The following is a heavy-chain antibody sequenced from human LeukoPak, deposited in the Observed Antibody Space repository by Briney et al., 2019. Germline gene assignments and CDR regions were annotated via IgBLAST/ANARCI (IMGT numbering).Heavy chain of an antibody. V-gene: IGHV3-48*03. D-gene: IGHD3-22*01. CDR1: GFTFSSYE. CDR3: ARYYYDSSGYYFFDR. CDR2: ISGSGNTK. Sequence: PGGSLRLSCAASGFTFSSYEMNWVRQAPGKGLEWLSYISGSGNTKHYADSVRGRFTISRDNAKNSLYLQMNSLRAEDTAVYFCARYYYDSSGYYFFDRWGQGTLVTVSS. J-gene: IGHJ4*02.